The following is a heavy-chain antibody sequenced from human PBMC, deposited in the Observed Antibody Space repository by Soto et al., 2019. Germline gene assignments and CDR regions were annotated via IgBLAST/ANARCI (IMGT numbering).Heavy chain of an antibody. CDR2: IIPMFGTP. D-gene: IGHD4-17*01. V-gene: IGHV1-69*12. Sequence: QVQLVQSGAEEKKPGSSVKVSCKASGDTFSSDMINWVRQAPGQGLEWMGGIIPMFGTPNFAQKFQGRVTITADESTVTAYMEMTSLRFEDTALYYCARRPTVMTPAPWVYWGQGTLVTVSS. J-gene: IGHJ4*02. CDR1: GDTFSSDM. CDR3: ARRPTVMTPAPWVY.